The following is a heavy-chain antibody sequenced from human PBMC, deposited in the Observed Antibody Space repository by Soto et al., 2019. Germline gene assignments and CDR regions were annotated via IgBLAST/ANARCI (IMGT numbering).Heavy chain of an antibody. CDR1: GYTFTNYD. D-gene: IGHD3-10*01. Sequence: QVQLVQSGAEVKKPGASVKVSCKASGYTFTNYDINWVRQAPGQGLEWMGWISAYNGNTNYAQKLQGRVTMTTDTSTSTADMELRSLRSDDTAVYYCARPTYGSGFYGMDVWGQGTTVTVSS. CDR2: ISAYNGNT. CDR3: ARPTYGSGFYGMDV. V-gene: IGHV1-18*01. J-gene: IGHJ6*02.